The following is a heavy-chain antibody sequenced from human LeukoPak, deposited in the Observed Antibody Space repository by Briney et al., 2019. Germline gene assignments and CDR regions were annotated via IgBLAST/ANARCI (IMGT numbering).Heavy chain of an antibody. V-gene: IGHV1-2*06. CDR1: GYTFIGYS. CDR3: ARGVYSSSPNDAFDI. Sequence: GASVKVSCKASGYTFIGYSIHWVRQAPGQGLEWMGRINPNNGGSNYAQKFRDRVTMTRDTSLSTAYMELSGLGSDDTAVYYCARGVYSSSPNDAFDIWGQGTMVTVS. D-gene: IGHD6-13*01. J-gene: IGHJ3*02. CDR2: INPNNGGS.